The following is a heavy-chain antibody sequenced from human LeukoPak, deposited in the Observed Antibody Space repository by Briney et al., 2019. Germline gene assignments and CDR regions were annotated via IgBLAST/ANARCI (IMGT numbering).Heavy chain of an antibody. D-gene: IGHD3-3*01. CDR3: ARVRVRRGYFDY. J-gene: IGHJ4*02. V-gene: IGHV4-34*01. CDR2: INHSGST. Sequence: GSLRLSCAASGFTFSSFAMSWVRQPPGKGLEWIGEINHSGSTNYNPSLKSRVTISVDTSKNQFSLKLSSVTAADTAVYYCARVRVRRGYFDYWGQGTLVTVSS. CDR1: GFTFSSFA.